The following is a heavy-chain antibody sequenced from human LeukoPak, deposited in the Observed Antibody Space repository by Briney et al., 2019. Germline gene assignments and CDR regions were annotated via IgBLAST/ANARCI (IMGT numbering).Heavy chain of an antibody. CDR2: ISYDGSNK. V-gene: IGHV3-30-3*01. CDR1: GFTFSSYA. D-gene: IGHD4-23*01. Sequence: QPGGSLRLSCAASGFTFSSYAMHWVRQAPGKGLEWVAVISYDGSNKHYADSVKGRFTISRDNSKNTLYLQMNSLRAEDTAVYYCVRADYGGNSGPVWDYWGQGTLVTVSS. J-gene: IGHJ4*02. CDR3: VRADYGGNSGPVWDY.